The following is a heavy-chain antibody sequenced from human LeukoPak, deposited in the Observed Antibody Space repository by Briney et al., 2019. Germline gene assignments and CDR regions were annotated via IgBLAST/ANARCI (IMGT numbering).Heavy chain of an antibody. J-gene: IGHJ4*02. CDR3: ARIAIYYDSSGYYPLIDY. CDR1: GGSISSYY. Sequence: SETLSLTCTVSGGSISSYYWNWIRQPPGKGLEWIGYIYYSGSTNYNPSLKSRVTISVDTSKNQFSLKLSSVTAADTAVYYCARIAIYYDSSGYYPLIDYWGQGTLVTVSS. D-gene: IGHD3-22*01. CDR2: IYYSGST. V-gene: IGHV4-59*12.